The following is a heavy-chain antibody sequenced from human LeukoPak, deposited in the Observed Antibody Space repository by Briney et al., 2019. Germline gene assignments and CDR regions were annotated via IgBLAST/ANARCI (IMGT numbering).Heavy chain of an antibody. Sequence: ASVKVSCKASGYTFTSYGISWVRQATGQGLEWMGWMNPNSGNTGYAQKFQGRVTMTRNTSISTAYMELSSLKSEDTAVYFCARSGPISLRFWGQGTLVTVSS. CDR1: GYTFTSYG. CDR2: MNPNSGNT. J-gene: IGHJ4*02. CDR3: ARSGPISLRF. D-gene: IGHD2/OR15-2a*01. V-gene: IGHV1-8*02.